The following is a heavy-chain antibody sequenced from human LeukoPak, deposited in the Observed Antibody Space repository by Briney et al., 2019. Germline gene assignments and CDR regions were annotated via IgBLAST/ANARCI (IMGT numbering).Heavy chain of an antibody. V-gene: IGHV4-34*01. D-gene: IGHD6-6*01. J-gene: IGHJ4*02. CDR1: GGSFSGYY. CDR2: INHSGST. Sequence: KPSETLSLTCAVYGGSFSGYYWSWIRQPPGKGLEWIGEINHSGSTNYNPSLKSGVTISVDTSKNQFSLKLSSVTAADTAVYYCARGRGIAARPLDYWGQGTLVTVSS. CDR3: ARGRGIAARPLDY.